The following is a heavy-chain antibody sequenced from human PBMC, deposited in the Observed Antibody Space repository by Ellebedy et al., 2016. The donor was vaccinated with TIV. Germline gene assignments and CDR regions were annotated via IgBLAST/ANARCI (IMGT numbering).Heavy chain of an antibody. CDR2: IKQDGSEK. D-gene: IGHD3-22*01. CDR1: GFTFSSYW. Sequence: GESLKISXAASGFTFSSYWMSWVRQAPGKGLEWVANIKQDGSEKYYVDSVKGRFTISRDNAKNSLYLQMNSPRAEDTAVYYCARRSYYDSSGIEYYFDYWGQGTLVTVSS. J-gene: IGHJ4*02. V-gene: IGHV3-7*03. CDR3: ARRSYYDSSGIEYYFDY.